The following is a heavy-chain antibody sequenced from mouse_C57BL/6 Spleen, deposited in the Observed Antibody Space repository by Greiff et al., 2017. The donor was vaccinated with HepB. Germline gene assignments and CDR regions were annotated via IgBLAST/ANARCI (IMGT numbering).Heavy chain of an antibody. CDR3: TRDLIRSSWFAY. CDR1: GYTFTDYE. CDR2: IDPETGGT. J-gene: IGHJ3*01. Sequence: VQLQQSGAELVRPGASVTLSCKASGYTFTDYEMHWVKQTPVHGLEWIGAIDPETGGTAYNQKFKGKAILTADKSSSTAYMELRSLTSEDSAVYYCTRDLIRSSWFAYWGQGTLVTVSA. V-gene: IGHV1-15*01. D-gene: IGHD1-1*01.